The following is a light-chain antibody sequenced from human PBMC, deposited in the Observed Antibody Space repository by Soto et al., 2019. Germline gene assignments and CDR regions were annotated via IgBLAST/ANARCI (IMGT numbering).Light chain of an antibody. V-gene: IGKV3-20*01. Sequence: EIVLTQSPGTLSLSLGERSTLSCRASQSVSNNYLAWYQQNPGQAPSLLIYGASNRATGIPDRFSGSGSGTDFTLTISRLEPEDFAVYYCQQYGSSGTFGQGTKVDI. CDR1: QSVSNNY. CDR2: GAS. J-gene: IGKJ1*01. CDR3: QQYGSSGT.